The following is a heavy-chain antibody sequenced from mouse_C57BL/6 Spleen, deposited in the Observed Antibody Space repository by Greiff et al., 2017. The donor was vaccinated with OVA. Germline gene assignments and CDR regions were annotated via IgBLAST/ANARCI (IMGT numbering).Heavy chain of an antibody. CDR2: ISYDGSN. Sequence: EVQRVESGPGLVKPSQSLSLTCSVTGYSITSGYYWNWIRQPPGNKPEWMGHISYDGSNNYNPSLTNRTSITRDTSKNQCFLKLNSVTTEDTATCYCARDQTGFDYWGQGTTLTVSS. V-gene: IGHV3-6*01. CDR3: ARDQTGFDY. CDR1: GYSITSGYY. J-gene: IGHJ2*01. D-gene: IGHD4-1*01.